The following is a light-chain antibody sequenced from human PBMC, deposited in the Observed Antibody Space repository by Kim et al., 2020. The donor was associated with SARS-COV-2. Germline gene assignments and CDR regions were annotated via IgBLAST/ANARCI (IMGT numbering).Light chain of an antibody. Sequence: TIPWSRGGSNIGNDGSRTVPWYQQVPGTAPQLLIYSNSQRPSGVPDRFSGSKSGTSASLAINGLQSEDEADYYCAAWDDSLKEVLFGGGTQLTVL. CDR1: GSNIGNDGSRT. CDR3: AAWDDSLKEVL. J-gene: IGLJ2*01. CDR2: SNS. V-gene: IGLV1-44*01.